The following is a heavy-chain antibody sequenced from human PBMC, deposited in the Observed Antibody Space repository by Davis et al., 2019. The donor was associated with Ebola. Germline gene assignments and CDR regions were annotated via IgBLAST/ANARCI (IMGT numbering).Heavy chain of an antibody. V-gene: IGHV1-46*01. CDR1: GYTFTGYY. CDR2: INPSGGST. CDR3: ARDRAKRFLEWLFDAFDI. D-gene: IGHD3-3*01. J-gene: IGHJ3*02. Sequence: ASVKVSCKASGYTFTGYYMHWVRQAPGQGLEWMGIINPSGGSTSYAQKFQGRVTMTRDTSTSTVYMELSSLRSEDTAVYYCARDRAKRFLEWLFDAFDIWGQGTMVTVSS.